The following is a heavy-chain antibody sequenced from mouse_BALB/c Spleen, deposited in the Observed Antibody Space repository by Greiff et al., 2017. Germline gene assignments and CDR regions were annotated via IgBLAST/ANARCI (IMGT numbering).Heavy chain of an antibody. CDR3: AREEVGYDGRVYAMDY. D-gene: IGHD2-14*01. CDR2: IDPSDSYT. J-gene: IGHJ4*01. V-gene: IGHV1-69*02. Sequence: QVQLQQPGAELVKPGTSVKMSCKASGYTFTSYWMHWVKQRPGQGLEWIGEIDPSDSYTNYNQKFKGKATLTVDKSSSTAYMQLSSLTSEDSAVYYCAREEVGYDGRVYAMDYWGQGTSVTVSS. CDR1: GYTFTSYW.